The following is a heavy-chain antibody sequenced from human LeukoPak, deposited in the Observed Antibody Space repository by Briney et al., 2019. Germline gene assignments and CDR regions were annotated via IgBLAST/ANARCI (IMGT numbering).Heavy chain of an antibody. V-gene: IGHV1-2*02. CDR2: INPNSGGT. Sequence: ASVKVSCKASGYTFTGYYIHWVRQAPGQGLEWMGWINPNSGGTNFAQQFQGRVTMTKDTSISTVYMELNRLRSDDTAVYYCARATYYGSPPNDPWGQGTLVTVSS. D-gene: IGHD3-10*01. CDR1: GYTFTGYY. J-gene: IGHJ5*02. CDR3: ARATYYGSPPNDP.